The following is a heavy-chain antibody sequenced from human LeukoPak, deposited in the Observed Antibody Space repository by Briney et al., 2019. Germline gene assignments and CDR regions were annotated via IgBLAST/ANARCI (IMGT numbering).Heavy chain of an antibody. J-gene: IGHJ3*02. CDR1: NGSITSGIYY. CDR3: ARDLLHRGYAFDI. CDR2: IYSSGST. D-gene: IGHD3-22*01. V-gene: IGHV4-61*02. Sequence: SETLSLTCTVSNGSITSGIYYWGWIRQPAGKALEWIGRIYSSGSTNYSPSLKSRVTMSVDTSKNQFSLKLSSVTAADTAVYYCARDLLHRGYAFDIWGRGTMVTVSS.